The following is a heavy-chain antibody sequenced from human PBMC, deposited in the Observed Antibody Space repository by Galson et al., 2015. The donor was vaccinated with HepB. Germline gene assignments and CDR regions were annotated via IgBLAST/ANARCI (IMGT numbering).Heavy chain of an antibody. CDR3: ARGGNLWVVTALYYFDY. D-gene: IGHD2-21*02. V-gene: IGHV3-48*01. CDR1: GFTFSSYS. CDR2: ISSGSSTI. Sequence: LRLSCAASGFTFSSYSMNWVRQAPGKGLEWVSYISSGSSTIYYADSVKGRFTISRDNAKKSLYLQMNSLRAEDTAVYYCARGGNLWVVTALYYFDYWGQGTLVTVSS. J-gene: IGHJ4*02.